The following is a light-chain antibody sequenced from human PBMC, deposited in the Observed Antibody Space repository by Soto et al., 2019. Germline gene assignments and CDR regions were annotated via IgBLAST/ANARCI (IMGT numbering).Light chain of an antibody. CDR1: QSISSY. CDR3: QQSYSTPPEFT. J-gene: IGKJ4*01. CDR2: AAS. V-gene: IGKV1-39*01. Sequence: DIQMTQSPSSLSASVGDRVTITCRASQSISSYLNWYQQKPGKAPKLLIYAASSLQSGVPSRFSGSGSGTDFTLTISSLQPEDFATYYCQQSYSTPPEFTFGGGTKVVIK.